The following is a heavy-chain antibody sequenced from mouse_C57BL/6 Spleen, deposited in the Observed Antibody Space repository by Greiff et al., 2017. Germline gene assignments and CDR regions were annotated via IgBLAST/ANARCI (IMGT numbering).Heavy chain of an antibody. V-gene: IGHV1-52*01. CDR1: GYTFTSYW. CDR2: IDPSDSET. J-gene: IGHJ2*01. Sequence: QVQLQQPGAELVRPGSSVKLSCKASGYTFTSYWMHWVKQRPIQGLEWIGNIDPSDSETHYNQKFKDKVTLTVDKSSSTAYMQLSSLTSEDSAVYYCARFYGSSYNFDYWGQGTTLTVSS. CDR3: ARFYGSSYNFDY. D-gene: IGHD1-1*01.